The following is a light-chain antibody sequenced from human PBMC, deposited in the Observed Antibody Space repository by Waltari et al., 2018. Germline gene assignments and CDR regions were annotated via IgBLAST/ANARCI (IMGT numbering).Light chain of an antibody. CDR3: SAWDSDLVAVV. CDR1: RNNVGNQG. V-gene: IGLV10-54*04. CDR2: RSD. J-gene: IGLJ3*02. Sequence: QAGLTQPPSVSRALGQTATLTCAGNRNNVGNQGVAWLQQHQGHPPKLLSYRSDNRPPGISARFSASRSGNTASLTITGLQADDEADYYCSAWDSDLVAVVFGGGTKLTVL.